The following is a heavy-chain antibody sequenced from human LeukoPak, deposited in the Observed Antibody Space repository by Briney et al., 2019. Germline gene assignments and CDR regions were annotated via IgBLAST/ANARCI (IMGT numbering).Heavy chain of an antibody. CDR1: GYTFTSYA. J-gene: IGHJ6*02. V-gene: IGHV3-23*01. Sequence: SCKASGYTFTSYAMNWVRQAPGKGLEWVSVITGSGGNTYYADSVKGRFTISKDNSKNTVYLQMSSLRVDDTAVYYCAKAASSSWPSYYYGMDVRGQGTTVTVSS. D-gene: IGHD6-13*01. CDR2: ITGSGGNT. CDR3: AKAASSSWPSYYYGMDV.